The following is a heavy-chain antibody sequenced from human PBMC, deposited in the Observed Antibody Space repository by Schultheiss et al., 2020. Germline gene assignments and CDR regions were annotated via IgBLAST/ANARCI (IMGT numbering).Heavy chain of an antibody. V-gene: IGHV3-23*01. CDR1: GFTFSSYA. J-gene: IGHJ3*02. Sequence: GESLKISCAASGFTFSSYAMSWVRQAPGKGLEWVSAISGSGGSTYYADSVKGRFTISRDNSKNTLYLQMNSLRAEDTAVYYCATGMGALGNAFDIWGQGTMVTVSS. CDR3: ATGMGALGNAFDI. CDR2: ISGSGGST. D-gene: IGHD7-27*01.